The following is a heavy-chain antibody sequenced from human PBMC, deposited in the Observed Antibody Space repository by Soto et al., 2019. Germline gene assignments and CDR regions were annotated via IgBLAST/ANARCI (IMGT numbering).Heavy chain of an antibody. J-gene: IGHJ4*02. CDR2: INAGNGNT. D-gene: IGHD1-26*01. V-gene: IGHV1-3*01. CDR3: GSPHSGLNPSSFDY. Sequence: ASVKVSCKASGYTFTSYAMHWVRQAPGQRLEWMGWINAGNGNTKYSQKFQGRVTITRDTSASTAYMELNSLKTEDTAVYYCGSPHSGLNPSSFDYWGQGTLVTVSS. CDR1: GYTFTSYA.